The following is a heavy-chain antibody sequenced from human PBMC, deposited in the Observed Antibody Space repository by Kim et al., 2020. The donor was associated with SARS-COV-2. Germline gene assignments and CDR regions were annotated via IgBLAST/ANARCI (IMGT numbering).Heavy chain of an antibody. V-gene: IGHV1-24*01. CDR3: ATAPQIRADWFDP. Sequence: YAQKFQGRVTRTEDTSTDTAYMELSSLRSEDTAVYYCATAPQIRADWFDPWGQGTLVTVSS. J-gene: IGHJ5*02.